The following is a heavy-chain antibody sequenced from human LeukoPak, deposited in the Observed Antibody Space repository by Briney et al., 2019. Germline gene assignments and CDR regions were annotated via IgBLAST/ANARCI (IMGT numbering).Heavy chain of an antibody. CDR1: GYTFTGYY. CDR2: INLNSGGT. D-gene: IGHD2-2*01. CDR3: ARGHPVTYCSSTSCYYYYYGMDV. V-gene: IGHV1-2*02. J-gene: IGHJ6*02. Sequence: ASVKVSCKASGYTFTGYYMHWVRQAPGQGLEWMGLINLNSGGTNYAQKFQGRVTMTRDTSISTAYMELSRLRSDDTAVYYCARGHPVTYCSSTSCYYYYYGMDVWGQGTTVTVSS.